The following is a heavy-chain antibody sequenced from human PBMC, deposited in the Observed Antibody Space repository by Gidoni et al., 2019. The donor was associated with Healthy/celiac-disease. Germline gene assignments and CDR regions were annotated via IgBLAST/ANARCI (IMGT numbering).Heavy chain of an antibody. V-gene: IGHV1-2*02. D-gene: IGHD2-2*01. CDR2: INPNSGGT. J-gene: IGHJ6*02. CDR3: ARVGAGYCSSTSCYNEAYYYYGMDV. Sequence: QVQLVQSGAAVKKPGASVKVSCKASGYTFTGYYLHWVRQAPGQGLEWMGWINPNSGGTNYAQKFQGRVTMTRDTSISTAYMELSRLRSDDTAVYYCARVGAGYCSSTSCYNEAYYYYGMDVWGQGTTVTVSS. CDR1: GYTFTGYY.